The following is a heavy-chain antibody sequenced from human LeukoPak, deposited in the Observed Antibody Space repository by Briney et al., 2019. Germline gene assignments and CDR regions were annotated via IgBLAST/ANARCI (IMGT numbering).Heavy chain of an antibody. J-gene: IGHJ4*02. V-gene: IGHV1-46*01. CDR3: ARDWGVRVIGAGEGNGDY. D-gene: IGHD3-16*02. CDR2: INPSGGST. CDR1: GYTFTSYY. Sequence: AXVKVSCKASGYTFTSYYMHWVRQAPGQGLEWMGTINPSGGSTSYAQKFQGRVTMTRDTSTSTVYMELSSLRSEDTAVYYCARDWGVRVIGAGEGNGDYWGQGTLVTVSS.